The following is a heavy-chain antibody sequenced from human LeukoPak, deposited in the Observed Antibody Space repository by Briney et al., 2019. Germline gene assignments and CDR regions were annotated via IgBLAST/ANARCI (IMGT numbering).Heavy chain of an antibody. V-gene: IGHV4-39*01. Sequence: SETLSLTCTVSGGSISSSSYYWGWIRQPPGKGLEWIGSIYYSGSTYYNPSLESRVTISVDTSKNQFSLKLSSVTAADTAVYYCARGPLHKITIFGVVIIDWYFDLWGRGTLVTVSS. J-gene: IGHJ2*01. D-gene: IGHD3-3*01. CDR2: IYYSGST. CDR1: GGSISSSSYY. CDR3: ARGPLHKITIFGVVIIDWYFDL.